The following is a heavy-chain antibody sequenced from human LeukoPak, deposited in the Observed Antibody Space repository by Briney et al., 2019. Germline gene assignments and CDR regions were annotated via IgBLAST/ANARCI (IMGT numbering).Heavy chain of an antibody. J-gene: IGHJ4*02. Sequence: GSLRLSCAASGFTFSSYWMNWGRQAPGKGVGWVANIKQDGSEKYYVDSVKGRFTISRDNAKNSLYLHMNSLRTEDTAVYYCAIGDGLGELSSSFEYWGQGTLVTVSS. CDR1: GFTFSSYW. D-gene: IGHD3-16*02. V-gene: IGHV3-7*01. CDR3: AIGDGLGELSSSFEY. CDR2: IKQDGSEK.